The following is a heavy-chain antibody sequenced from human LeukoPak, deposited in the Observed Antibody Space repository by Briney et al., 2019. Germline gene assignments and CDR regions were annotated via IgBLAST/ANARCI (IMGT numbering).Heavy chain of an antibody. Sequence: SESLSLTCTVSGASISSYYWSWVRQPPGKGLEWLGSIYYSGSTNYNPSLKSRVTISVDTSKHQFSLKLSSVTAADSAVYYCARDFAYGSGSYSVHALDIGGQGTMVTVS. CDR1: GASISSYY. CDR2: IYYSGST. V-gene: IGHV4-59*01. D-gene: IGHD3-10*01. CDR3: ARDFAYGSGSYSVHALDI. J-gene: IGHJ3*02.